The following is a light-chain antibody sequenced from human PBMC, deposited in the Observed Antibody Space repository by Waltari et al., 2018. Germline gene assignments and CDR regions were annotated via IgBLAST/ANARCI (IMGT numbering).Light chain of an antibody. Sequence: QLVLTQSPSTSASLGESVKLTCTLSSGHSNYAIAWHQHQPEKGPRYLMRLNGDGSHTKGDGIPDRCSGSSSGAERYLTISGVQSDDAADYYCQTWDTGTYVVGPGTTVTVL. CDR1: SGHSNYA. V-gene: IGLV4-69*01. CDR2: LNGDGSH. J-gene: IGLJ1*01. CDR3: QTWDTGTYV.